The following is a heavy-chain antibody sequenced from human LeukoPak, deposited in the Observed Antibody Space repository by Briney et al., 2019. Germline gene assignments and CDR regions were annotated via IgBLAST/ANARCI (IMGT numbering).Heavy chain of an antibody. CDR3: AKEPPRGTVTTGWFDP. CDR2: ISGSGGST. V-gene: IGHV3-23*01. Sequence: PGGSLRLSCAASGFTFSSYAMSWVRQAPGKGLEWVSAISGSGGSTYYADSVKGRFTISRDNSKNTLYLQMNSLRAEDTAVYYCAKEPPRGTVTTGWFDPWGQGTLVTVSS. CDR1: GFTFSSYA. D-gene: IGHD4-17*01. J-gene: IGHJ5*02.